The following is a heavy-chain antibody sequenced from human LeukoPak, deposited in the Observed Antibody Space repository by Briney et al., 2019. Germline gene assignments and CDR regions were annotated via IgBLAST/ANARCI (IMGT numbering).Heavy chain of an antibody. CDR2: ISGYNGDT. J-gene: IGHJ4*02. D-gene: IGHD6-19*01. V-gene: IGHV1-18*01. CDR1: GFPFTHHG. CDR3: ARDPTNTSGRYAYFDY. Sequence: ASVKVSCKASGFPFTHHGITWVRQAPGQGLEWMGWISGYNGDTNYAPKFQGRVTLTTDTSTSTAYMELRSLTSDDTAVYYCARDPTNTSGRYAYFDYWGQGTLVTVSS.